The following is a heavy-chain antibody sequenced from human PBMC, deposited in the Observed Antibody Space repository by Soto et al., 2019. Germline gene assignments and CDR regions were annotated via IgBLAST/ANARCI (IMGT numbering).Heavy chain of an antibody. CDR2: ISCDGSNK. D-gene: IGHD3-22*01. CDR3: AKDSVPDYYDSSGYPYYFDY. V-gene: IGHV3-30*18. CDR1: GFTFSSYG. J-gene: IGHJ4*02. Sequence: GGSLRLSCAASGFTFSSYGMHWVRQAPGKGLEWVAVISCDGSNKYYADSVKGRFTISRDNSKNTLYLQMNSLRAEDTAVYYCAKDSVPDYYDSSGYPYYFDYWGQGTLVTVSS.